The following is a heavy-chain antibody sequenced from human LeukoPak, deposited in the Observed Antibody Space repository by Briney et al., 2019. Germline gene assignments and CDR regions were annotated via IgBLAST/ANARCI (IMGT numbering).Heavy chain of an antibody. CDR1: GFTFSSYS. Sequence: GGSLRLSCAASGFTFSSYSMNWVRQAPGKGLEWVSSISSSSSYIYYADSVKGRFTISRDNAKNSLYLQMNSLRAEDTAVHYCARGKRSYDILTGYYDFDYWGQGTLVTVSS. D-gene: IGHD3-9*01. CDR3: ARGKRSYDILTGYYDFDY. CDR2: ISSSSSYI. J-gene: IGHJ4*02. V-gene: IGHV3-21*01.